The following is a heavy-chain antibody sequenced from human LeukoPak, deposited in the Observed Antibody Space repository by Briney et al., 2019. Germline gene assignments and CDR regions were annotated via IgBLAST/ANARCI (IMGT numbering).Heavy chain of an antibody. CDR3: ARDSGGNLGLDY. CDR2: IIPIFGTA. V-gene: IGHV1-69*05. CDR1: GYTFTGYY. Sequence: ASVKVSCKASGYTFTGYYMHWVRQAPGQGLEWMGRIIPIFGTANYAQKFQGRVTITTDESTSTAYMELSSLRSEDTAVYYCARDSGGNLGLDYWGQGTLVTVSS. D-gene: IGHD4-23*01. J-gene: IGHJ4*02.